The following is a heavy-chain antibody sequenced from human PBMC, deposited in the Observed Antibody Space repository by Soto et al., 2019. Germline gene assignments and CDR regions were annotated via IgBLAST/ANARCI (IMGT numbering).Heavy chain of an antibody. J-gene: IGHJ6*02. D-gene: IGHD3-22*01. CDR1: GFKISSSS. CDR2: ISDSVSNT. CDR3: ARYYYDSSGYDGMDV. V-gene: IGHV3-48*02. Sequence: AGSLRLSCAAVGFKISSSSINWVRQAPGRGLEWVAYISDSVSNTLYAGSVKGRFTVSRNTAKHSTYMQMSGLIDEERAVYDCARYYYDSSGYDGMDVWGQGTTVTVSS.